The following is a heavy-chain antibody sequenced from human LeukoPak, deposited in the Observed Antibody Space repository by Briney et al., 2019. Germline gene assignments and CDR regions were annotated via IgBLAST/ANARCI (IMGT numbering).Heavy chain of an antibody. J-gene: IGHJ6*03. CDR1: GFTFSSYG. D-gene: IGHD1-26*01. CDR2: IWYDGSNK. Sequence: GGSLRLSCAASGFTFSSYGMHWVRQAPGKGLEWVAVIWYDGSNKYYADSVKGRFTISRDNSKNTLYLQMNSLRAEDTAVYYCAKDGSGSTSWYYKDVWGKGTTVTVSS. V-gene: IGHV3-33*06. CDR3: AKDGSGSTSWYYKDV.